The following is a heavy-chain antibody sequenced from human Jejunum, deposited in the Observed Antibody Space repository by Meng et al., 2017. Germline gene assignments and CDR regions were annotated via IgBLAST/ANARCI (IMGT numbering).Heavy chain of an antibody. Sequence: SETLSLTCTVSGGSMRNEYWSWVRQTPGKGLEWIGYIYYSGSTNFNPSLKSRVTISLDTSKNEFSLKLTSVTAADTAVYYCARGGGYNFDYWGQGTRVTVSS. J-gene: IGHJ4*02. CDR1: GGSMRNEY. CDR3: ARGGGYNFDY. CDR2: IYYSGST. D-gene: IGHD3-22*01. V-gene: IGHV4-59*01.